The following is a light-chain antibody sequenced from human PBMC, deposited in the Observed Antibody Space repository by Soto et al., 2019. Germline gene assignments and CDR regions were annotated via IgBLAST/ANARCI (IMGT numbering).Light chain of an antibody. CDR1: QGVGTS. CDR2: DAS. Sequence: DILMTQSPSTLSASIGDRVTVTCRASQGVGTSLAWYQQKPGKAPKLLISDASNLRSWVPSRFSGSGSGTEFSLTISSLQPDDFATYYCQQYSTYPLTFGGGTKVDLK. CDR3: QQYSTYPLT. J-gene: IGKJ4*01. V-gene: IGKV1-5*03.